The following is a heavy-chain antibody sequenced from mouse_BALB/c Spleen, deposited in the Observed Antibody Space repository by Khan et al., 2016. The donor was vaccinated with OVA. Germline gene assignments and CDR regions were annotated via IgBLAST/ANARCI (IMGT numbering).Heavy chain of an antibody. CDR1: GYTFTDYY. D-gene: IGHD1-2*01. CDR3: ARRNYFGYTFAY. Sequence: QVQLKQSGAELARPGASVKLSCKASGYTFTDYYINWVKQRTGQGLEWIGEISPGSGDTYYNEKFKGKATLTADTSSSTVYMHLSSLTAEASAVYFCARRNYFGYTFAYWGQGTLVTVSA. V-gene: IGHV1-77*01. CDR2: ISPGSGDT. J-gene: IGHJ3*01.